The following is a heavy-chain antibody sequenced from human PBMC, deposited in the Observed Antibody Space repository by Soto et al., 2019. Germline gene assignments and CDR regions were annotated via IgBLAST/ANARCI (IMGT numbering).Heavy chain of an antibody. D-gene: IGHD1-26*01. CDR1: GFTSSSYA. J-gene: IGHJ4*02. CDR3: AQSKVGATSNYFDY. V-gene: IGHV3-64*04. CDR2: ISSNGGST. Sequence: GGSLRLSCAASGFTSSSYAMHWVRQAPGKGLEYVSAISSNGGSTYYADSVKGRFTISRDNSKNTLYLQLNSLRAEDTAVYYCAQSKVGATSNYFDYWGQGTLVTVSS.